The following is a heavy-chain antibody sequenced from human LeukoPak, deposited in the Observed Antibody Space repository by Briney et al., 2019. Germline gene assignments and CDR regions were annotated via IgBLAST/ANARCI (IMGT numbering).Heavy chain of an antibody. V-gene: IGHV3-7*04. D-gene: IGHD5-24*01. CDR2: IKQDGSKK. J-gene: IGHJ4*02. CDR1: GFPFSSYW. CDR3: TRVGYIDEGIDY. Sequence: GGSLRLSCVASGFPFSSYWMTWVRQAPGKGLEWVANIKQDGSKKSYVDSVKGRFTISRDYAKNSLYLQMNSLRAEDTAIYYCTRVGYIDEGIDYWGQGTLVTVSS.